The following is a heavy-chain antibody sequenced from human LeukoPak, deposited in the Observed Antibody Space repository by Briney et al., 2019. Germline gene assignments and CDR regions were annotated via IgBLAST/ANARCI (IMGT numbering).Heavy chain of an antibody. CDR3: ARESEVPAAFNYYYYYYYMDV. D-gene: IGHD2-2*01. CDR1: GFTFSSYW. Sequence: GGSLRLSCAASGFTFSSYWMSWVRQAPGKGLEWVSSISSSSSYIYYADSVKGRFTISRDNAKSSLYLQMNSLRAEDTAVYYCARESEVPAAFNYYYYYYYMDVWGKGTTVTVSS. V-gene: IGHV3-21*01. J-gene: IGHJ6*03. CDR2: ISSSSSYI.